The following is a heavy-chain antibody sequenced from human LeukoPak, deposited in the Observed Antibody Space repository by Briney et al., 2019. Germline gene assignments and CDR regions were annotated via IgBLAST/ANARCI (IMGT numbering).Heavy chain of an antibody. CDR1: GGSFSGYY. CDR2: INHSGST. Sequence: PSETLSLTCAVYGGSFSGYYWSWIRQPPGKGLEWIGEINHSGSTNYNPSLKSRATISVDTSKNQFSLKLSSVTAADTAVYYCARGYCSGGSCLNWFDPWGQGTLVTVSS. D-gene: IGHD2-15*01. CDR3: ARGYCSGGSCLNWFDP. J-gene: IGHJ5*02. V-gene: IGHV4-34*01.